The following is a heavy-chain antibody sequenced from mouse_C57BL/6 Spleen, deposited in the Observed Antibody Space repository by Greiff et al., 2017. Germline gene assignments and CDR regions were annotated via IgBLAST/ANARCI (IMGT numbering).Heavy chain of an antibody. CDR3: ARGLRSLYYYAMDY. D-gene: IGHD1-1*01. V-gene: IGHV5-16*01. J-gene: IGHJ4*01. CDR1: GFTFSDYY. CDR2: INYDGSST. Sequence: EVMLVESEGGLVQPGSSMKLSCTASGFTFSDYYMAWVRQVPEKGLEWVANINYDGSSTYYLDSLKSRFIISRDNAKNILYLQMSSLKSEDTATYYCARGLRSLYYYAMDYWGQGTSVTVSS.